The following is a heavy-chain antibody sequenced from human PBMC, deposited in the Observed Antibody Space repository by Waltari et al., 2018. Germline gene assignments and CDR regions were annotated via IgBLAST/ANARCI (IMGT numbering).Heavy chain of an antibody. CDR2: IYTSGHT. V-gene: IGHV4-61*02. CDR3: ARGGFSRVVRGRGCYYYMDV. CDR1: GGSISSGSYY. D-gene: IGHD2-15*01. J-gene: IGHJ6*03. Sequence: QVQLQESGPGLVKPSQTLSLTCTVSGGSISSGSYYWSWIRQPAGRGLEWIGRIYTSGHTNSNPSLKMRVTRSGDTSKNHFSPKLSPVTAADTGVYYCARGGFSRVVRGRGCYYYMDVWGKGTTVTVSS.